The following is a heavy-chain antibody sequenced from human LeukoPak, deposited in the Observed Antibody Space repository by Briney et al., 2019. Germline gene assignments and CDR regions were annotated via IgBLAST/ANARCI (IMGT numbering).Heavy chain of an antibody. Sequence: PSETLSLTCTVSGGSISSSSYYWGWIRQPPGKGLEWIGSIYYSGSTYYNPSLKSRVTISVDTSKNQFSLKLSSVTAADTAVYYCASGNTGYDRDSFDIWGQGTMVTVSS. V-gene: IGHV4-39*07. CDR1: GGSISSSSYY. D-gene: IGHD5-12*01. CDR3: ASGNTGYDRDSFDI. CDR2: IYYSGST. J-gene: IGHJ3*02.